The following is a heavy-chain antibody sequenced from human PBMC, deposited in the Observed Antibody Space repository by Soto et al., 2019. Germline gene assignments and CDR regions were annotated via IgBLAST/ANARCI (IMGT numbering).Heavy chain of an antibody. V-gene: IGHV1-18*01. CDR1: GYIFTSYG. D-gene: IGHD3-22*01. CDR2: ISTHNGAR. J-gene: IGHJ4*02. Sequence: QVQLVQSGGEVRKPGASVKVSCKASGYIFTSYGIHWVRQAPGQGLEWMGWISTHNGARKYAPKLQGRVTMTTDTATSTAYMELRSLRSDDTAVYYCARDQVFEDSRGNLLGYWGQGTLVTVSS. CDR3: ARDQVFEDSRGNLLGY.